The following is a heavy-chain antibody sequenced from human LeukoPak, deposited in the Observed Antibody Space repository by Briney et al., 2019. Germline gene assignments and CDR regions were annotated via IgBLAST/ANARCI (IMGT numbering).Heavy chain of an antibody. V-gene: IGHV4-34*01. CDR1: GGSFSGYY. D-gene: IGHD5-24*01. Sequence: SETLSLTCAVYGGSFSGYYWSWIRQPPGKGLEWIGEINHSGSTNYNPSLKSRVTISVDTSKNQFSLKLSSVTAADTAVYYCARVGRWLQFNYFDYWGQGTLVTVSS. J-gene: IGHJ4*02. CDR2: INHSGST. CDR3: ARVGRWLQFNYFDY.